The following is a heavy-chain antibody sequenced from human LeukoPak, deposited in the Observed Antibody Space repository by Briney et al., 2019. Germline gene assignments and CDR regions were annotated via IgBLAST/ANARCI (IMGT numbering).Heavy chain of an antibody. D-gene: IGHD3-10*01. Sequence: PSETLSLTCTVSGDSIHRTDYYWAWIRQPPGKGLEWIGSIHYSGITYYIPSLKSRVTISVDTSMNQFSLKLSSLTAADTAVYYCARDMGLSPYYYGSFYYWGQGNLVTVSS. J-gene: IGHJ4*02. CDR1: GDSIHRTDYY. CDR2: IHYSGIT. CDR3: ARDMGLSPYYYGSFYY. V-gene: IGHV4-39*07.